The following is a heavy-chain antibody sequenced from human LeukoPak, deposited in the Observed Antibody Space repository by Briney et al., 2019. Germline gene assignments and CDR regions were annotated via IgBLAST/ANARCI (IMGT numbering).Heavy chain of an antibody. CDR2: IIPIFGTA. Sequence: SVKVSCKASGGTFSSYDISWVRQAPGQGLEWMGGIIPIFGTANYAQKFQGRVTITTDESTSTAYMELSSLRSEDTAVYYCARVFYGDYYYYYYMDVWGKGTTVTVSS. V-gene: IGHV1-69*05. J-gene: IGHJ6*03. D-gene: IGHD4-17*01. CDR1: GGTFSSYD. CDR3: ARVFYGDYYYYYYMDV.